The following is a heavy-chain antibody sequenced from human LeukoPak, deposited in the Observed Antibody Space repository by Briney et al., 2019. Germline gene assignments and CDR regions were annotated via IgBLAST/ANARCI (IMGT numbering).Heavy chain of an antibody. CDR1: GYIFTNYD. J-gene: IGHJ6*02. Sequence: ASVKVSCKASGYIFTNYDSNWVRQATGQGPEWMAWMNPNSGNTGYAQKFQGRITLTRDTSISTAYMELSSLTSEDTAVYYCARGPILVPGVIMAYSVGGLDVWGQGTTVTVSS. CDR2: MNPNSGNT. D-gene: IGHD3-10*01. V-gene: IGHV1-8*01. CDR3: ARGPILVPGVIMAYSVGGLDV.